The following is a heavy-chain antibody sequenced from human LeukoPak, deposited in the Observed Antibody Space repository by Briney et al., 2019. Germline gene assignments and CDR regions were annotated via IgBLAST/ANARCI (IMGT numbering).Heavy chain of an antibody. J-gene: IGHJ6*03. CDR3: ARIQYSSSWYGNYYYYYMDV. Sequence: GGSLRLSCAASGFTFRSYWMSWVRQAPGKGLEWVANIKQDGSEKYYVDSVKGRFTISRDNAKNSLYLQMNSLRAEDTAVYYCARIQYSSSWYGNYYYYYMDVWGKGTTVTVSS. CDR1: GFTFRSYW. D-gene: IGHD6-13*01. V-gene: IGHV3-7*01. CDR2: IKQDGSEK.